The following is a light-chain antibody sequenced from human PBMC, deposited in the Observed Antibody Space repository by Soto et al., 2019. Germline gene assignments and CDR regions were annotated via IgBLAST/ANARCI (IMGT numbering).Light chain of an antibody. J-gene: IGKJ3*01. CDR1: QSVTSNY. V-gene: IGKV3-20*01. Sequence: EVVLTQSPGTLSLSPGERATLSCRASQSVTSNYLAWYQQKPGQAPRLIIYGASSRATGIPDRFSGSGYGTDLTLTISRLEPQDFAVYCCQQHGVSPVFGPGTKVDIK. CDR3: QQHGVSPV. CDR2: GAS.